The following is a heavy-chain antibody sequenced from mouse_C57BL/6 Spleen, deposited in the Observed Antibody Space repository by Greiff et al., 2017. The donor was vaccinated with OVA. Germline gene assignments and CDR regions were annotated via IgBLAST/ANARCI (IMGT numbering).Heavy chain of an antibody. Sequence: QVKLQQSGTELVKPGASVKLSCKASGYTFTSYWMHWVKQRPGQGLEWIGNINPSNGGTNYNEKFKSKATLSVDNTSSTAYLQRSSLTSEDSAVYYCARGWLLPFAYWGQGTLGTVSA. D-gene: IGHD2-3*01. V-gene: IGHV1-53*01. J-gene: IGHJ3*01. CDR3: ARGWLLPFAY. CDR2: INPSNGGT. CDR1: GYTFTSYW.